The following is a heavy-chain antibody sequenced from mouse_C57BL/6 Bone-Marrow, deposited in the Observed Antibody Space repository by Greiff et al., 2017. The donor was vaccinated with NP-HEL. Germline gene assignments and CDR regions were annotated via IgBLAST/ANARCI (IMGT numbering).Heavy chain of an antibody. Sequence: EVKLVESGGGLVKPGGSLKLSCAASGFTFSSYTMSWVRQTPEKRLEWVATISGGGGNTYYPDRVKGRFTISRDNAKNTLYLQMSSLRSEDTALYYCARHVWGSPYYFDYWGQGTTLTVSS. CDR2: ISGGGGNT. J-gene: IGHJ2*01. CDR1: GFTFSSYT. CDR3: ARHVWGSPYYFDY. D-gene: IGHD1-1*02. V-gene: IGHV5-9*01.